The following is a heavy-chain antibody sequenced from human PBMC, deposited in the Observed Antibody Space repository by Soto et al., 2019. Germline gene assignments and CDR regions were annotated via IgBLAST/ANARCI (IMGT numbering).Heavy chain of an antibody. CDR3: ARDGLPGEGIALDY. J-gene: IGHJ4*02. V-gene: IGHV1-3*04. Sequence: QVQLVQSGAEMKKPGASVKVSCKASGYTFATYTLFWVRQAPGQRLEWMGWINTANGGTKYSQIFQGRVTLTIDTSASTDYLELGILISEDTALYYCARDGLPGEGIALDYWGQGSLVTVSS. CDR2: INTANGGT. CDR1: GYTFATYT. D-gene: IGHD2-21*01.